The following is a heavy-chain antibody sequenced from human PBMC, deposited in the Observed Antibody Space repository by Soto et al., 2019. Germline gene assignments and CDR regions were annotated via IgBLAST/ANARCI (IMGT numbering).Heavy chain of an antibody. CDR3: ARGVGNVLVVAAARLRCFDL. CDR2: IYYSGST. V-gene: IGHV4-59*01. Sequence: ASETLSLTCRGSGGPLSRYYWSWIRQPPGKGLEWVGYIYYSGSTNYNPSFQSRVTISVDTPKNQFSLKLTSVPAADTAVYYCARGVGNVLVVAAARLRCFDLSYPGPLGTVS. J-gene: IGHJ5*02. D-gene: IGHD2-15*01. CDR1: GGPLSRYY.